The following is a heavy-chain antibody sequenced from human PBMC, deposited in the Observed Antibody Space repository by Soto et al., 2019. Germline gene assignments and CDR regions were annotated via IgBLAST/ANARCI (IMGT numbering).Heavy chain of an antibody. D-gene: IGHD5-12*01. CDR3: ARDSWLDGYNRANYFDY. CDR2: ISSVGTTT. J-gene: IGHJ4*02. CDR1: GFTISDYY. V-gene: IGHV3-11*01. Sequence: GGSLRLSCEASGFTISDYYMSWIRQAPGKGLEWVSYISSVGTTTYYADSVKGRFSISMDNAKNSLYLQMNSLRAEDTAVYYCARDSWLDGYNRANYFDYWGQGTLVTVSS.